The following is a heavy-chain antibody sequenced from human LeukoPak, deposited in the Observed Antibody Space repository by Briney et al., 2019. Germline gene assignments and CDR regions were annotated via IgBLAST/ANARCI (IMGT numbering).Heavy chain of an antibody. CDR3: GYCSGGTCYSHAFEI. Sequence: GGSLRLSCAASGFTFSSYAMSWVRQAPGKGLEWVSAIGGSGAYTFYADSVKGRFTISRDNSKSTLYLQMNSLRAEDTAIYYCGYCSGGTCYSHAFEILGQGTMVTVSS. V-gene: IGHV3-23*01. J-gene: IGHJ3*02. CDR1: GFTFSSYA. CDR2: IGGSGAYT. D-gene: IGHD2-15*01.